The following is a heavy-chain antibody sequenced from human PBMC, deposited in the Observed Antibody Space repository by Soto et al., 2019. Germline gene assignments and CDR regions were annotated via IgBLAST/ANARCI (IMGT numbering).Heavy chain of an antibody. CDR3: TKASGRGYCDP. V-gene: IGHV3-9*01. CDR1: GFTFDDYA. CDR2: ISWKSGRI. Sequence: EVQLVESGGGLVQPGRSLRLSCAASGFTFDDYAMPWVRQGPGKGLEWVSGISWKSGRIAYADSVKGRFTISRDNAKNSLYLQMNSLRAEDTAFYYCTKASGRGYCDPWGQGILVTVSS. J-gene: IGHJ5*02. D-gene: IGHD2-15*01.